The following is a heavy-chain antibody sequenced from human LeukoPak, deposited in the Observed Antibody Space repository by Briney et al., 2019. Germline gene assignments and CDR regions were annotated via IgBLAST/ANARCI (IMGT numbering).Heavy chain of an antibody. CDR3: GRTVGYFDY. J-gene: IGHJ4*02. CDR2: TFYRSKWYN. Sequence: SQTLSLTCAISGDSVSNKDAAWNWIRESPSRGLEWLGRTFYRSKWYNDDAVSVKGRIIVSADTSKNQFSLHLNSVTPDDTAVYYCGRTVGYFDYWGQGILVTVSS. V-gene: IGHV6-1*01. D-gene: IGHD2-15*01. CDR1: GDSVSNKDAA.